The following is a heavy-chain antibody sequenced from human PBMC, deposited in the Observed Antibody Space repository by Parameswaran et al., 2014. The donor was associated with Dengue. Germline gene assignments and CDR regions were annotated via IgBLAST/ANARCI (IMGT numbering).Heavy chain of an antibody. Sequence: PGKALEWLALIDWDDDKYYSTSLKTRLTISKDTSKNQVVLTMTNMDPVDTATYYCARTIVVVPAAMLVVHAFDIWGQGTMVTVSS. V-gene: IGHV2-70*01. CDR2: IDWDDDK. J-gene: IGHJ3*02. D-gene: IGHD2-2*01. CDR3: ARTIVVVPAAMLVVHAFDI.